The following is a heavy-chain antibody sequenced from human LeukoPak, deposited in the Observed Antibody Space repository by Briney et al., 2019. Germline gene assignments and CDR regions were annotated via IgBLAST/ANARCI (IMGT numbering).Heavy chain of an antibody. CDR3: ATRPYYDSSGYLLT. CDR2: IIPMFGTA. V-gene: IGHV1-69*05. D-gene: IGHD3-22*01. Sequence: ASVKVSCKASGGTFSGYTISWVRQAPGQGLEWMGRIIPMFGTANYAQKFQGRVTITTDESTSTAYMELSSLRSEDTAVYYCATRPYYDSSGYLLTWGQGTLVTVSS. J-gene: IGHJ5*02. CDR1: GGTFSGYT.